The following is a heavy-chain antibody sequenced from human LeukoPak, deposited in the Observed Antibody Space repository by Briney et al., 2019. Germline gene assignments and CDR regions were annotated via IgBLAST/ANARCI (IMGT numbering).Heavy chain of an antibody. V-gene: IGHV3-23*01. CDR3: ARGSYHFESGS. CDR1: GFTFSSYA. D-gene: IGHD3-10*01. J-gene: IGHJ4*02. CDR2: ISGSDGRT. Sequence: GGSLRLSCAACGFTFSSYAMSWVRQAPGKGLEWVSAISGSDGRTFYADSVRGRFTISRDNAKNTLYLQVNSLRAEDTAVYYCARGSYHFESGSWGQGTLVTVSS.